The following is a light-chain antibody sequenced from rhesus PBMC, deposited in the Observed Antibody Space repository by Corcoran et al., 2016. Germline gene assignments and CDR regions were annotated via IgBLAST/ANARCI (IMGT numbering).Light chain of an antibody. V-gene: IGKV1-28*03. Sequence: DIQMTQSPSSLSASVGDTVTITCRASQGISSYLNWFQQKPGKAPKLLIYDASSLESEVPSRFSGSGSGTHFALTISSLQPEDFAADYCLQHNSYPFTFGPGTKLDIK. CDR2: DAS. CDR1: QGISSY. J-gene: IGKJ3*01. CDR3: LQHNSYPFT.